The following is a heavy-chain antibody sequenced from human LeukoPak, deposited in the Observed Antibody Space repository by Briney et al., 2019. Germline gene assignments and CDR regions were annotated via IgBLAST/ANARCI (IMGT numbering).Heavy chain of an antibody. CDR1: GFTFSDYE. CDR3: AKELTPDRSGFDAFHI. D-gene: IGHD3-22*01. V-gene: IGHV3-48*03. J-gene: IGHJ3*02. CDR2: ISSRGGTI. Sequence: GGSLRLSCAASGFTFSDYEMDWFRQSPERGLEWVSYISSRGGTIYYADSVKGRFTISRDNAKNSLYLQMNSLRAEDTAVYYCAKELTPDRSGFDAFHIWGQGTMVTVSS.